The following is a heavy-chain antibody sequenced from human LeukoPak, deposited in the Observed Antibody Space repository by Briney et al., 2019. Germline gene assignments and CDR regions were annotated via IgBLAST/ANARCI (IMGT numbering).Heavy chain of an antibody. CDR3: ARDVSVDWIDP. V-gene: IGHV3-21*01. CDR2: ISSSGYYI. J-gene: IGHJ5*02. D-gene: IGHD2-21*01. CDR1: GFTFSRYT. Sequence: GGSLRLSCAASGFTFSRYTMNWVRQSPGKGLEWVSSISSSGYYIYYADSVKGRFTISRDNSKNTLYLHMNSLRAEDTAIYYCARDVSVDWIDPWGQGTLVTVSS.